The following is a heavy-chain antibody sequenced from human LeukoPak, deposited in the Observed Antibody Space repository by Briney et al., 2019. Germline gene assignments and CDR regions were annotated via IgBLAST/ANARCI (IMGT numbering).Heavy chain of an antibody. CDR1: GYTFTSYA. V-gene: IGHV1-2*02. CDR2: INPNSGGT. J-gene: IGHJ4*02. Sequence: ASVKVSCKASGYTFTSYAMNWVRQAPGQGLEWMGWINPNSGGTNYAQKFQGRVTMTTDTSTSTAYMELRSLRSDDTAVYYCARDSTQEELDYWGQGTLVTVSS. CDR3: ARDSTQEELDY.